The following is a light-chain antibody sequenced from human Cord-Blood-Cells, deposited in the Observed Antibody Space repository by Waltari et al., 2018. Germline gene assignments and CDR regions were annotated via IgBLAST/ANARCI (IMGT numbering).Light chain of an antibody. V-gene: IGKV1-5*03. CDR2: MAS. Sequence: DIQMTQSPSTLSASVGDRVTITCRARQSIRSWLAWYQQKPGKAPKLLISMASSLESGVASRWSGSGSGTEVTLTISSLQPDDFASSYWQQYNSYSYTFGQGTKLEIK. CDR1: QSIRSW. J-gene: IGKJ2*01. CDR3: QQYNSYSYT.